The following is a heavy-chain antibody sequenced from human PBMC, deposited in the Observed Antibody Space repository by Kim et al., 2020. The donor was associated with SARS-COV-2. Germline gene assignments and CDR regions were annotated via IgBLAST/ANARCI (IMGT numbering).Heavy chain of an antibody. J-gene: IGHJ4*02. Sequence: GGSLRLSCAASGFTFSNAWMSWVRQAPGKGLEWVGRIKSKTDGGTKDYAAPAKGRFTISRDDSKNTLYLQMNSLKTEDTDVYYCTTSVIAAAGGWGQGTLVTVSS. CDR2: IKSKTDGGTK. V-gene: IGHV3-15*01. CDR3: TTSVIAAAGG. D-gene: IGHD6-13*01. CDR1: GFTFSNAW.